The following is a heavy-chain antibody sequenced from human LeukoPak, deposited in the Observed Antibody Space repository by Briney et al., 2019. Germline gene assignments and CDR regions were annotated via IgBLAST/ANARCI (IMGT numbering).Heavy chain of an antibody. J-gene: IGHJ4*02. CDR2: IIPILGIA. V-gene: IGHV1-69*04. CDR3: ARSGPPKYCSGGSCYLVVAYFDY. Sequence: ASVKVSCKASGGTFSSYAISWVRQAPGQGLEWMGRIIPILGIANYAQKFQGRVTITADKSTSTAYMELSSLRSEDTAVYYCARSGPPKYCSGGSCYLVVAYFDYWGQGTLVTVSS. CDR1: GGTFSSYA. D-gene: IGHD2-15*01.